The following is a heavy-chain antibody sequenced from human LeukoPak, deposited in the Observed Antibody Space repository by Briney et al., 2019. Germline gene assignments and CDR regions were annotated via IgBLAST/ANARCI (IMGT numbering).Heavy chain of an antibody. Sequence: GASVKVSCKASGGTFISYAISWVRQAPGQGLEWMGGIIPIFGTANYAQKFQGRVTITADESTGTAYMELSSLRSEDTAVYYCARAHHYYYDSSGYYYWGQGTLVTVSS. CDR2: IIPIFGTA. D-gene: IGHD3-22*01. J-gene: IGHJ4*02. V-gene: IGHV1-69*13. CDR1: GGTFISYA. CDR3: ARAHHYYYDSSGYYY.